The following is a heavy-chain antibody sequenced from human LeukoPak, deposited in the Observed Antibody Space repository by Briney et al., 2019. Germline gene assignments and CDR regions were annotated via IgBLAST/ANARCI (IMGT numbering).Heavy chain of an antibody. CDR3: SPIAAVGTHNVFDI. CDR2: IRDDGINH. J-gene: IGHJ3*02. CDR1: GFTFSNFG. Sequence: GGSLRLSCAASGFTFSNFGMHWVRQAPGKGLEWVAFIRDDGINHHYAGSVKGRFTISRDNSKNTLCLQMNNLRAEDTALYYCSPIAAVGTHNVFDIWGQGTMVTVSS. V-gene: IGHV3-30*02. D-gene: IGHD6-6*01.